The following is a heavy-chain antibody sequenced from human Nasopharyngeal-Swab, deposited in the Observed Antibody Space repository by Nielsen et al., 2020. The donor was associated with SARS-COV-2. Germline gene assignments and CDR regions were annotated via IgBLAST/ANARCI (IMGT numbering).Heavy chain of an antibody. D-gene: IGHD3-3*01. J-gene: IGHJ6*02. CDR2: IIPIFGTA. V-gene: IGHV1-69*06. CDR3: ASRGEYYDFWSPHPGGYGMDV. Sequence: AEKVPCKASGGTFSSYAISWVRQAPGQGLEWMGGIIPIFGTANYAQKFQGRVTITADNSTSTAYMELSSLRSEDTAVYYCASRGEYYDFWSPHPGGYGMDVWGQGTTVTVSS. CDR1: GGTFSSYA.